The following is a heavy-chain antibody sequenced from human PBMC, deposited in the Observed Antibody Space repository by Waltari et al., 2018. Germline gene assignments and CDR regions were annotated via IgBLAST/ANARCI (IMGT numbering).Heavy chain of an antibody. CDR1: GFTVNKYW. V-gene: IGHV3-74*01. J-gene: IGHJ4*02. CDR3: ARDADRQWLNFDY. Sequence: EEQLVESGGGLIQPGEYLRVSCAVSGFTVNKYWMNWVRQSPGKGLVWVARINSDGSDTSYADFVKGRFTISRDNAKNTVYLQMNSLRAEDTAVYYCARDADRQWLNFDYWGQGTLVTVSS. D-gene: IGHD6-19*01. CDR2: INSDGSDT.